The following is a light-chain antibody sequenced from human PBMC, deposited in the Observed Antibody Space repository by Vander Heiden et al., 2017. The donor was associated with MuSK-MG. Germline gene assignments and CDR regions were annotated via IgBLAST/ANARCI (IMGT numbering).Light chain of an antibody. CDR3: NARDISCNQLRI. V-gene: IGLV3-19*01. J-gene: IGLJ1*01. Sequence: SSELLQDTPVSVALGPTVRITSQENILLSKSANWYQQKPGQAPGLVIFDKNSRHSELSDRFSGSSSGNTASLIITGAQAEEEADYYCNARDISCNQLRIFGTGTKVTVL. CDR2: DKN. CDR1: ILLSKS.